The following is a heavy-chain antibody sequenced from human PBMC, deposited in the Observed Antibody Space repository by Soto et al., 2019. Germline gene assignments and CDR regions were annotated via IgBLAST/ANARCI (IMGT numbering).Heavy chain of an antibody. D-gene: IGHD2-2*01. J-gene: IGHJ6*03. CDR2: MNPNSGNT. CDR1: GYTFTSYD. Sequence: ASVKVSCKASGYTFTSYDINWVRQATGQGLEWMGWMNPNSGNTGYAQKFQGRVTMTRNTSISTAYMELSSLRSEDTAVYYCARGRVVPAAITETPYYYYYMDVWGKGTTVTVSS. CDR3: ARGRVVPAAITETPYYYYYMDV. V-gene: IGHV1-8*01.